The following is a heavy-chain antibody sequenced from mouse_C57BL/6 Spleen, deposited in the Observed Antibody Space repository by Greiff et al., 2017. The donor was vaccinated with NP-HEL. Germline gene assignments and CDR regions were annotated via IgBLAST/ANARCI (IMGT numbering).Heavy chain of an antibody. J-gene: IGHJ2*01. CDR1: GYAFSSSW. CDR2: IYPGDGDT. CDR3: ARGGFYYYGSSYVDYFDY. V-gene: IGHV1-82*01. D-gene: IGHD1-1*01. Sequence: VQLQQSGPELVKPGASVKISCKASGYAFSSSWMNWVKQRPGKGLEWIGRIYPGDGDTNYNGKFKGKATLTADKSSSTAYMQLSSLTSEDSAVYFCARGGFYYYGSSYVDYFDYWGQGTTLTVSS.